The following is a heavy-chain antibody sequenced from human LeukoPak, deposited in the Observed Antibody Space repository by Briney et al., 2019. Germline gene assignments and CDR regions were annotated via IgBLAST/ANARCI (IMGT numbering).Heavy chain of an antibody. J-gene: IGHJ4*02. CDR2: INSDGRDR. Sequence: PGGSLRLSCAASGFTFSNYYVHWVRQPPGKGLVWVSRINSDGRDRGYVDSVKGRFTISRDNAKNTVYLQMNSLRAEDTAVYYCARRAGAYSHPYDYWGQGTLVTVSS. D-gene: IGHD4/OR15-4a*01. V-gene: IGHV3-74*01. CDR3: ARRAGAYSHPYDY. CDR1: GFTFSNYY.